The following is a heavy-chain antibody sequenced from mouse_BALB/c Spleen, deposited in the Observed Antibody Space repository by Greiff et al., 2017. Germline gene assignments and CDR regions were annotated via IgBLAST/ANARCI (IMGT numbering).Heavy chain of an antibody. CDR2: INPSSGYT. J-gene: IGHJ4*01. D-gene: IGHD3-3*01. CDR1: GYTFTSYT. Sequence: VQLQQSAAELARPGASVKMSCKASGYTFTSYTMHWVKQRPGQGLEWIGYINPSSGYTEYNQKFKDKTTLTADKSSSTAYMQLSSLTSEDSAVYYCARRALGYYAMDYWGQGTSVTVSS. CDR3: ARRALGYYAMDY. V-gene: IGHV1-4*02.